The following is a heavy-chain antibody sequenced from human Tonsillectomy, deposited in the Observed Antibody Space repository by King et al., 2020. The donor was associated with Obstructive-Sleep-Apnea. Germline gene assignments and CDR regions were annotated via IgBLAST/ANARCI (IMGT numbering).Heavy chain of an antibody. CDR3: ATISVATDF. CDR2: LKHTGGGT. J-gene: IGHJ4*02. D-gene: IGHD6-19*01. CDR1: GFSFISFW. Sequence: LQLVQSGGGLVQPGGSLRLSCAASGFSFISFWMNLVRQPPGKGLEWVANLKHTGGGTYYVDSVKGRFTVSRENAKNSLYLHMNRLRAEATAVYYCATISVATDFWGQGTPVIVSS. V-gene: IGHV3-7*01.